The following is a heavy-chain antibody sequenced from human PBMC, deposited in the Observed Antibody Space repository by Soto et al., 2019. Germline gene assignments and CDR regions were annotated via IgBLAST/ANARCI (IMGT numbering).Heavy chain of an antibody. D-gene: IGHD2-2*01. CDR3: ARDRTDMLVVPAGSPDAFHI. Sequence: SVKVSCKASGGTFSSYTISWVRQAPGQGLEWMGRIIPILGIANYAQKFQGRVTITADKSTSTAYMELSSLRSEDTAVYYCARDRTDMLVVPAGSPDAFHIWGQGTMVNVAS. J-gene: IGHJ3*02. CDR1: GGTFSSYT. V-gene: IGHV1-69*04. CDR2: IIPILGIA.